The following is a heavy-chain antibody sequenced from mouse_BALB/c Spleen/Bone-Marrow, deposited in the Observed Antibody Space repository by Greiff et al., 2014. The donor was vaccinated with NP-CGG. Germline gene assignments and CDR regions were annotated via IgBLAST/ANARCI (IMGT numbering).Heavy chain of an antibody. V-gene: IGHV1-4*01. D-gene: IGHD2-4*01. CDR1: GYTFTSYT. J-gene: IGHJ2*01. CDR2: INPSSGYT. CDR3: ARSMNYDEVDY. Sequence: QVQLQQSGAELARPGASVKMSCKASGYTFTSYTMHWVKQRPGQGLEWIGYINPSSGYTNYNQKFKDKATLTADKSSSTAYMQLSSLQDEDSAVYYCARSMNYDEVDYWGQGTTLTVSS.